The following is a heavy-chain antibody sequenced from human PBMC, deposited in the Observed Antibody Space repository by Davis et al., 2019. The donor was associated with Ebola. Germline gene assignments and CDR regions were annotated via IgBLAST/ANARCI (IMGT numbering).Heavy chain of an antibody. CDR2: ISYDGSNK. CDR3: ARDSVDYGSGSSLYYYYGMDV. Sequence: GGSLRLSCAASGFTFSGYGMHWVRQAPGKGLEWVAVISYDGSNKYYADSVKGRFTISRDNSKNTLYLQMNSLRAEDTAVYYCARDSVDYGSGSSLYYYYGMDVWGQGTTVTVSS. V-gene: IGHV3-30*03. CDR1: GFTFSGYG. D-gene: IGHD3-10*01. J-gene: IGHJ6*02.